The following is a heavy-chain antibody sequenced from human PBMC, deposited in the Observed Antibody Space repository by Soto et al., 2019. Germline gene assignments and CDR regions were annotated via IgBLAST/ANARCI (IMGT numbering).Heavy chain of an antibody. CDR2: ISSSSSTI. J-gene: IGHJ2*01. V-gene: IGHV3-48*01. Sequence: APGKGLEWVSYISSSSSTIYYADSVKGRFTISRDNAKNSLYLQMNSLRAEDRAVYYFFFQAEGGIRDVRSVSAFLLNRSSDL. CDR3: FFQAEGGIRDVRSVSAFLLNRSSDL. D-gene: IGHD3-10*02.